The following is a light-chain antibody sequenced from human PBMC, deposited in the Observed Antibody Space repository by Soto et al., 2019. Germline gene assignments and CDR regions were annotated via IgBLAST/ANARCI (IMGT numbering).Light chain of an antibody. J-gene: IGLJ1*01. CDR1: SSNIGSNY. Sequence: QSVLTQPPSASGTPGQRVTISCSGSSSNIGSNYVYWYQQFPGTTPKLLIFDDTQRASGVPDRVSGSKSGTSASLAISGLRSEDAADYYCCSYVGSYSYVFGTGTKVTVL. CDR3: CSYVGSYSYV. CDR2: DDT. V-gene: IGLV1-47*02.